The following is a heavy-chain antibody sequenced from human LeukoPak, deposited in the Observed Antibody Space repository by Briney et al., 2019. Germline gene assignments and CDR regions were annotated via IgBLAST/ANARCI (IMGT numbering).Heavy chain of an antibody. Sequence: GGSLRLSCAASGFTFSNYDMHWVRQAPGKGLEWVAVIWSDGGSEYYADSVKGRFTISRDNSKNTLHLQMNSLRAEDTAVYYCARDTAAAGTESIDYWGQGTLVTVSS. CDR3: ARDTAAAGTESIDY. D-gene: IGHD6-13*01. V-gene: IGHV3-33*01. CDR2: IWSDGGSE. J-gene: IGHJ4*02. CDR1: GFTFSNYD.